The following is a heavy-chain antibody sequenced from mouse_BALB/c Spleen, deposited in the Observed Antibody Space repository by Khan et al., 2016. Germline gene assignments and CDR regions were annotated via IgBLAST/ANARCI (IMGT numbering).Heavy chain of an antibody. Sequence: EVELVESGGGLVKPGGSLKLSCAASGFTFSNYVMSWVRQNPEKRLEWVASIRSGGSTYYPDSVKGRFTISRDYVRSILYLQMSRLRSEDTAMYYCARIGDGYHYAMDYWGQGTSVTVSS. CDR3: ARIGDGYHYAMDY. J-gene: IGHJ4*01. V-gene: IGHV5-6-5*01. CDR2: IRSGGST. CDR1: GFTFSNYV. D-gene: IGHD2-3*01.